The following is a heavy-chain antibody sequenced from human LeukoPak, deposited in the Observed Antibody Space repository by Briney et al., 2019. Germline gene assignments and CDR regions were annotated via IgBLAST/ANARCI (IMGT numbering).Heavy chain of an antibody. CDR2: ISSSSRTI. V-gene: IGHV3-48*01. CDR1: GFTFSTYD. CDR3: ARLRYYAMDV. J-gene: IGHJ6*02. Sequence: PGGSLRLSCAASGFTFSTYDVNWVRQAPGKGLEWVSYISSSSRTISYADSVKGRFTISRDNAKNSLYLQMNSLRAEDTAVYYCARLRYYAMDVWGQGTTVTASS.